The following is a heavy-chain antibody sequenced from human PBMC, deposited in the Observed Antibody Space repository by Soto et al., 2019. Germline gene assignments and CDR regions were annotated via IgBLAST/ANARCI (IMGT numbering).Heavy chain of an antibody. J-gene: IGHJ4*02. D-gene: IGHD3-16*01. Sequence: GGSLRLSCAASGFTFSGSAIHWVRQASGKGLEWVGRIRSKENNYATAYAASVKGSFTISRDDSKNTAYLQMNTMKTEDTAVYYCSSQIIDYVWGTPQNWGQGTLVTVSS. CDR3: SSQIIDYVWGTPQN. CDR1: GFTFSGSA. CDR2: IRSKENNYAT. V-gene: IGHV3-73*01.